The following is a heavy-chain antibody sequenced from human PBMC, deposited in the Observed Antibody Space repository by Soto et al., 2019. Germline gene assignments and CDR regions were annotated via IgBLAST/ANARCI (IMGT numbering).Heavy chain of an antibody. CDR3: ATDYDFWSGYTD. D-gene: IGHD3-3*01. V-gene: IGHV3-23*01. J-gene: IGHJ4*02. Sequence: EVQLLESGGGLVQPGGSLRLSCAASGFTFSNYAMSWVRQAPGKGLEWVSTISDSGGNTYHSDSVKGRFTISRDNSKNTLYLQMNSLRAEDTAVYYCATDYDFWSGYTDWGQGTLVTVSS. CDR2: ISDSGGNT. CDR1: GFTFSNYA.